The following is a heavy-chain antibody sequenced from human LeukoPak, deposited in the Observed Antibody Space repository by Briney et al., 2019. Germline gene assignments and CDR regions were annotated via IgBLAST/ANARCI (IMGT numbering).Heavy chain of an antibody. V-gene: IGHV4-39*07. D-gene: IGHD2-2*01. J-gene: IGHJ4*02. Sequence: PSETLSLTCTVSGGSISSSSYYWGWIRQPPGKGLEWIGSIYYSGSTYYNPSLKSRVTISVDTSKNQLSLKLSSVTAADTAVYYCARYRPAAISGFDYWGQGTLVTVSS. CDR1: GGSISSSSYY. CDR3: ARYRPAAISGFDY. CDR2: IYYSGST.